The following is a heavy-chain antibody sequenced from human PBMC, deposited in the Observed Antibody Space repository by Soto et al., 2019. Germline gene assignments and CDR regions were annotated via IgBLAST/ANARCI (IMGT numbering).Heavy chain of an antibody. V-gene: IGHV5-51*01. CDR1: GYSFTDFW. J-gene: IGHJ4*02. Sequence: GETLKISFKASGYSFTDFWICWVRQMPGKGMEWVGTIYAGDSDTRYSPSFQGQVTFSVDKSTNTAYLHWASLKASDTAMYWCARKHPLDSSAWYDWGQGTLVTVSS. CDR2: IYAGDSDT. CDR3: ARKHPLDSSAWYD. D-gene: IGHD6-19*01.